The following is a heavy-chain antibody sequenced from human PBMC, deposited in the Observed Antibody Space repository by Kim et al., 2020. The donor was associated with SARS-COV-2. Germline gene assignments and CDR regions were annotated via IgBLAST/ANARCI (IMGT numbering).Heavy chain of an antibody. CDR1: GGSSSNYY. J-gene: IGHJ6*01. V-gene: IGHV4-34*01. CDR2: INHSGST. Sequence: SETLSLICAVYGGSSSNYYWSWIRQPPGKGLEWIGEINHSGSTNYNSSLKTRVTLSLDTSNSHVSLTLRSLTAADTAVYYWSRGCSGYAPPSYDHDQHV. CDR3: SRGCSGYAPPSYDHDQHV. D-gene: IGHD5-18*01.